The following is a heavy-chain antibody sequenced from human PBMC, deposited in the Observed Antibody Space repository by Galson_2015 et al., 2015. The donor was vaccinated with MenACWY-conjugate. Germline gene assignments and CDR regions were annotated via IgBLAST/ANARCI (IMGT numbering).Heavy chain of an antibody. Sequence: SPRLSCAASGLTVSSNYMSWVRQAPGKGLEWVSIIYSGGNTYYADSVKGRFTISRDNSKNTLYLQMNSLRAEDTAVYYCARDRRFSSRGVVTSSRMDVWGQGTTVTVSS. CDR3: ARDRRFSSRGVVTSSRMDV. D-gene: IGHD3-10*01. CDR2: IYSGGNT. CDR1: GLTVSSNY. V-gene: IGHV3-53*01. J-gene: IGHJ6*02.